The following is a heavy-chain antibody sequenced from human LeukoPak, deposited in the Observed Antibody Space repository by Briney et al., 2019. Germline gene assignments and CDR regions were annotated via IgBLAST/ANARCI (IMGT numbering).Heavy chain of an antibody. V-gene: IGHV4-34*01. D-gene: IGHD3-22*01. CDR2: INHSGST. CDR3: ASLGRRSSGYKKDYYYMDV. CDR1: GGSFSGYY. Sequence: SETLSLTCAVYGGSFSGYYWSWIRQPPGKGLEWIGEINHSGSTNYNPSLKSRVTISVDTSKNQFSLKLSSVTAADTAVYYCASLGRRSSGYKKDYYYMDVWGKGTTVTVSS. J-gene: IGHJ6*03.